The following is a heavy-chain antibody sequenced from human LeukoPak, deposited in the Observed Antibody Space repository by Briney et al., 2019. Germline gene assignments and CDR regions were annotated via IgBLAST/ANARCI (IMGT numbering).Heavy chain of an antibody. V-gene: IGHV3-30-3*01. D-gene: IGHD4-23*01. CDR1: GFTFSSYA. Sequence: EGSLRLSCAASGFTFSSYAMHWVRQAPGKGLEWVAVISYDGSNKYYADSVKGRFTISRDNSKNTLYLQMNSLRAEDTAVYYCARDRVFGGHFDYWGQGTLVTVSS. CDR2: ISYDGSNK. CDR3: ARDRVFGGHFDY. J-gene: IGHJ4*02.